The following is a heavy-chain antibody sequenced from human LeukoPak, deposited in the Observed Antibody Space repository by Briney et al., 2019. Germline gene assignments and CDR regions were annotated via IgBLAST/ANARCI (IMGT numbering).Heavy chain of an antibody. CDR3: VRTPPNWGFDY. D-gene: IGHD7-27*01. Sequence: GASVKVSCKASGYTFTTHDINWVRQATGQGGEWLGWMSPNSGDTGYAQKFQGRVTMTSDSSISTAYMELSSLRSEDTAIYYCVRTPPNWGFDYWGQGTLVTVSS. CDR2: MSPNSGDT. CDR1: GYTFTTHD. V-gene: IGHV1-8*01. J-gene: IGHJ4*02.